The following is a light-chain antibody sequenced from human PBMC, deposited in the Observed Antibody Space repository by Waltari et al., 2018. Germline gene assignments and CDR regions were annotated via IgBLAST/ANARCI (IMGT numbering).Light chain of an antibody. CDR2: WAS. J-gene: IGKJ1*01. CDR1: PSVLYSPNNKNY. CDR3: QQYYDTPRT. V-gene: IGKV4-1*01. Sequence: DIVLTQSPDSLAVSLGERATINCRTSPSVLYSPNNKNYLAWYQQKPGQPPKLLIYWASIRESGVPDRFSGSGSGTDFSLTISSLQAEDVAFYYCQQYYDTPRTFGQGTEVEIK.